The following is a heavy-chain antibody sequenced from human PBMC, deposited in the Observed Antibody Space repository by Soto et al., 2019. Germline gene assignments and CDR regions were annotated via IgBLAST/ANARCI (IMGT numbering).Heavy chain of an antibody. CDR1: GYTFTSYG. J-gene: IGHJ5*02. CDR2: ISAYNGNT. D-gene: IGHD6-13*01. V-gene: IGHV1-18*01. Sequence: QVQLVQSGAEVKKPWASVKVSCKASGYTFTSYGISWVRQAPGQGLEWMGWISAYNGNTNYAQTLQGRVTMTTDTYTSTAYMELRSLRSDDTAVYYCARDKKRLAADDPFDPWGQGTMVTVSS. CDR3: ARDKKRLAADDPFDP.